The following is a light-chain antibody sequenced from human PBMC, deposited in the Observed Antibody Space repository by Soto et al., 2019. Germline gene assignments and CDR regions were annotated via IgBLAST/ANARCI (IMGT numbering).Light chain of an antibody. CDR3: SSYASSSTYV. CDR2: EVS. V-gene: IGLV2-14*01. J-gene: IGLJ1*01. Sequence: LTQPASVSGSPGQSIPISCTGTSSDVGGYNYVSWYQQHPGKAPKLMIYEVSNRPSGVSNRFSGSKSGNTASLTISGLRAEDEADYYCSSYASSSTYVFGTGTKVIGL. CDR1: SSDVGGYNY.